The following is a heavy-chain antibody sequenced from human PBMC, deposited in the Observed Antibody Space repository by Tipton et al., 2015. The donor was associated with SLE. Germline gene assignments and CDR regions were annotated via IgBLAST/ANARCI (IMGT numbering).Heavy chain of an antibody. CDR3: ARIRSARGFLFDY. Sequence: TLSLTCTVTGGSISSYYWSWIRQPPGKGLEWIGYIYYSGRTNYNPSLKSRVTISVDTSKNQFSLRLSSVTASDTAIYYCARIRSARGFLFDYWGQGTLVTVSS. CDR2: IYYSGRT. V-gene: IGHV4-59*08. J-gene: IGHJ4*02. D-gene: IGHD3-10*01. CDR1: GGSISSYY.